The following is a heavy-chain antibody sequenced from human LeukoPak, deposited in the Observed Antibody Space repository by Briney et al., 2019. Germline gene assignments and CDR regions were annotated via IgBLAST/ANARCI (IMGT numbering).Heavy chain of an antibody. D-gene: IGHD3-22*01. CDR2: ISSSSSYI. J-gene: IGHJ5*01. CDR1: GFTFSSYS. V-gene: IGHV3-21*01. Sequence: GGSLRLSCAASGFTFSSYSMNWVRQAPGKGLEWVSSISSSSSYIYYADSVKGRFTISRDNAKNSLYLQMNSLRAEDTAVYYCAREMKYYYDSSGHGWFDSWGQGTLVTVSS. CDR3: AREMKYYYDSSGHGWFDS.